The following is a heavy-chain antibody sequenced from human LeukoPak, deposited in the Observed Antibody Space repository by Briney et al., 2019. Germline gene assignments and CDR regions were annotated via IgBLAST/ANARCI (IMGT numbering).Heavy chain of an antibody. V-gene: IGHV4-59*01. Sequence: SETLSVTCTVSGVSICSYYWSWIRQPPGKGLEWIGYIYYTGSTNYNPSLKSRVAISVDTSKNQFTLKLSSLTAADTAVYYCAREKYGDYVPNTLDVWGQGTMVTVSS. D-gene: IGHD4-17*01. J-gene: IGHJ3*01. CDR2: IYYTGST. CDR1: GVSICSYY. CDR3: AREKYGDYVPNTLDV.